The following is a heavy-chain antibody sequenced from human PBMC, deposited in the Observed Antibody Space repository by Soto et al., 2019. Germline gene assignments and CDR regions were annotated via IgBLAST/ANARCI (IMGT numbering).Heavy chain of an antibody. CDR3: ARVQSTSWGYYYAVDV. CDR1: GGSISSYY. V-gene: IGHV4-59*01. CDR2: ISYSGST. J-gene: IGHJ6*02. D-gene: IGHD2-15*01. Sequence: QVQLQESGPGLVKPSETLSLTCSVSGGSISSYYWNWIRQPPGKGLEWIGFISYSGSTNYNPALPSRVTISVDTSKDQFSLRLSSVTAADTAVYYCARVQSTSWGYYYAVDVWGQGTTVTVSS.